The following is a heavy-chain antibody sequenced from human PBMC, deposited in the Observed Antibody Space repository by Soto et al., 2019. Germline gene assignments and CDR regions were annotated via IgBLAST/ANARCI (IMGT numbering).Heavy chain of an antibody. Sequence: PSVTLSLTCSVSGGSISSGDYYWSWIRQHPGKGLEWIGYIYYSGSTYYNPSLKSRVTISVDTSKNQFSLKLSSVTAADTAVYYCARDFYGSGSYSLAFDIWGQGTMVTVSS. J-gene: IGHJ3*02. CDR1: GGSISSGDYY. D-gene: IGHD3-10*01. V-gene: IGHV4-31*03. CDR2: IYYSGST. CDR3: ARDFYGSGSYSLAFDI.